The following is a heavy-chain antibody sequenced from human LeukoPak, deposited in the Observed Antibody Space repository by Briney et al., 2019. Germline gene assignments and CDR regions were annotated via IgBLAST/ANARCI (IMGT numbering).Heavy chain of an antibody. CDR2: VFTSGGT. V-gene: IGHV4-61*02. CDR1: GGSIIIGSYY. Sequence: PSETLSLTCTVSGGSIIIGSYYWSWIRQPTGKGLEWIGRVFTSGGTNYNPSLKSRVTISVDTSKNQFSLKLSSVTAADTAVYYCARGKYSYGYYWGQGTLVTVSS. J-gene: IGHJ4*02. CDR3: ARGKYSYGYY. D-gene: IGHD5-18*01.